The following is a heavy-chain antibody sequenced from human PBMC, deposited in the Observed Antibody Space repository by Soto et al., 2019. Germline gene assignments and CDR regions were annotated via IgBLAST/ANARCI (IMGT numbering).Heavy chain of an antibody. Sequence: GGSLRLSCAASGFTVSSNYMSWVRQAPGKGLEWVSVIYSGGSTYYADSVKGRFTISRDNSKNTLHLQMNSLRAEDTAVYYCALDGYNSGDHDAFDIWDQGTMVTVS. V-gene: IGHV3-53*01. CDR3: ALDGYNSGDHDAFDI. D-gene: IGHD5-12*01. J-gene: IGHJ3*02. CDR1: GFTVSSNY. CDR2: IYSGGST.